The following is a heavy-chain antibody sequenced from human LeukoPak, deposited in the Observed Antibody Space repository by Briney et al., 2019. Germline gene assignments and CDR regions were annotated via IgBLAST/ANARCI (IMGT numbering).Heavy chain of an antibody. CDR1: GYTFTDYY. D-gene: IGHD1-1*01. J-gene: IGHJ4*02. V-gene: IGHV1-2*02. Sequence: ASVKVSCKASGYTFTDYYIHWVRQAPGQGLEWMEWVDPNSGGPNLAQKFQGRVTMTRDTSITTAYMELHILTSDDTAVYYCARDRKASPNWELDYWGQGTLVTVSS. CDR2: VDPNSGGP. CDR3: ARDRKASPNWELDY.